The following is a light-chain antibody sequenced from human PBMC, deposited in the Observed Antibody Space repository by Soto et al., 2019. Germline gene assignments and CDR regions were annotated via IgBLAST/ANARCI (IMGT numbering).Light chain of an antibody. J-gene: IGLJ2*01. CDR2: EVT. CDR3: SSYTSKSSLI. V-gene: IGLV2-14*01. CDR1: SNDIGGFNY. Sequence: QSVLTQPASVSGSPGQSITISCTGTSNDIGGFNYVSWYQHHPGKAPKLIISEVTKRPSGISHRFSGSKSGNTASLTIFGLQAEDEADYYCSSYTSKSSLIFGGGTKLTVL.